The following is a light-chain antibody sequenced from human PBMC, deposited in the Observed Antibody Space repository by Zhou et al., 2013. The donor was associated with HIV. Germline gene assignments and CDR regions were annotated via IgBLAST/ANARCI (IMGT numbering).Light chain of an antibody. CDR3: QQHEDFPLT. Sequence: DIQMTQSPSSLSASVGDRVTLTCRASQSVATYVNWYQQKPGTAPKSLIYAASSLQSGVPSKFSGSGSGTDFTLTISNLQPEDIGTYYCQQHEDFPLTFGGGTKVEIK. CDR2: AAS. CDR1: QSVATY. J-gene: IGKJ4*01. V-gene: IGKV1-39*01.